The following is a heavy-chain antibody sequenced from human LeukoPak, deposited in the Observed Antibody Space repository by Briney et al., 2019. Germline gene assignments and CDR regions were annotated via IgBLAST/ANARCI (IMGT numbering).Heavy chain of an antibody. V-gene: IGHV3-30*18. CDR2: ISYDGSNK. J-gene: IGHJ4*02. D-gene: IGHD3-22*01. CDR1: GFTFSSYG. CDR3: AKDRGYYDSSGYYYEYYFDY. Sequence: PGRSLRLSCAASGFTFSSYGMPWVRQAPGKGLEWVAVISYDGSNKYYADSVKGRFTISRDNSKNTLYLQMNSLRAEDTAVYYCAKDRGYYDSSGYYYEYYFDYWGQGTLVTVSS.